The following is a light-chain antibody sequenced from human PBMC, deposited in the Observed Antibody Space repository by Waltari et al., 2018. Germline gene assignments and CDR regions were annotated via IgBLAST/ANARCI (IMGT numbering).Light chain of an antibody. Sequence: QSALTQPASVSGSPGQSITISCTGTSSDVGGYNFVSWYQQHPGKAPKLMSYEVSNPPSGISNRCSGSKSGTTASLTISGLQAEDEADYYCSSYTFTSTPVVFGGGTKVTVL. CDR1: SSDVGGYNF. V-gene: IGLV2-14*01. CDR2: EVS. CDR3: SSYTFTSTPVV. J-gene: IGLJ2*01.